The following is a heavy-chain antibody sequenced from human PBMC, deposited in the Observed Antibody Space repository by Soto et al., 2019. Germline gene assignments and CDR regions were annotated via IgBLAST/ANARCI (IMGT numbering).Heavy chain of an antibody. V-gene: IGHV6-1*01. CDR2: TYYRSKWYN. J-gene: IGHJ3*02. CDR3: ARERYGDYGRGTFDI. CDR1: GDSVSNNSTA. D-gene: IGHD4-17*01. Sequence: SETLSLTCAISGDSVSNNSTAWNWIRQSPSRGLEWLGRTYYRSKWYNDYAVSVKSRVIINPDTSKNQFSLQLNSVTPEDTAVYYCARERYGDYGRGTFDIWGQGTMVTVSS.